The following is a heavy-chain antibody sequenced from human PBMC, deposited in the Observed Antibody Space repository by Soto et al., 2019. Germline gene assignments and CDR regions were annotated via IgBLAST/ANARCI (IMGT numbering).Heavy chain of an antibody. CDR3: SRIAVSGTITGFDY. CDR1: GGSVSSGSYY. Sequence: SETLSLTCTVSGGSVSSGSYYWSWIRQPPGKGLEWIGYIYYSGSTNYNPSLKSRVTISVDTSKNQFSLKLSSVTAADTAVYYCSRIAVSGTITGFDYWGQGALVTVSS. D-gene: IGHD6-19*01. V-gene: IGHV4-61*01. J-gene: IGHJ4*02. CDR2: IYYSGST.